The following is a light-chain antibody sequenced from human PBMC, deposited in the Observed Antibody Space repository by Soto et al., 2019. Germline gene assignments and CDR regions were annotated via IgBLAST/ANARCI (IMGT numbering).Light chain of an antibody. Sequence: EIVLTQSPATLSLSPGERATLSCRASQSVSSYLAWYQQKPGQAPRLLIYDASNRATGIPARFSGSGSGTDFTLTITSLEPEDFAVYYCQQRSTSPPTFGQGTRLEMK. J-gene: IGKJ5*01. V-gene: IGKV3-11*01. CDR3: QQRSTSPPT. CDR2: DAS. CDR1: QSVSSY.